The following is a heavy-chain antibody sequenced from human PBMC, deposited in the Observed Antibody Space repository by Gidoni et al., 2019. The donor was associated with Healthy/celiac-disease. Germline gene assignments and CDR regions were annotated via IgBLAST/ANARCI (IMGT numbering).Heavy chain of an antibody. J-gene: IGHJ4*02. V-gene: IGHV1-69*01. Sequence: QVQLVQSGAEVKQPGSSVKVSCKPSGCTFSSYAISWVRQAPGQGLEWMGGIIPIFGTANYGQKIQGRVTITADESTSTAYMELSSLRSEDTAVYYCARDRGGHSSGWYSLPDYWGQGTLVTVSS. D-gene: IGHD6-19*01. CDR2: IIPIFGTA. CDR1: GCTFSSYA. CDR3: ARDRGGHSSGWYSLPDY.